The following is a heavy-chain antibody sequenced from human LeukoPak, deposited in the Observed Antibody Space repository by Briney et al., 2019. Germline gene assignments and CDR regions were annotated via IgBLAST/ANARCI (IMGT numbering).Heavy chain of an antibody. CDR3: AKDRQWLRNNWFDP. CDR2: ISGSGGNT. V-gene: IGHV3-23*01. Sequence: GGSLRLSCTTSGFIFSSYALSWVRQAPGKGSEWVATISGSGGNTYHADSVKGRFTISRDNSMNTLYLQMNSLRVEDTATYHCAKDRQWLRNNWFDPWGQGAVVTVSS. D-gene: IGHD5-12*01. CDR1: GFIFSSYA. J-gene: IGHJ5*02.